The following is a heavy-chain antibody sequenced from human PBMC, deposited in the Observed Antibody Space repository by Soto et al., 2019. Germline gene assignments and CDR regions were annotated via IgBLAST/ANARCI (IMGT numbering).Heavy chain of an antibody. CDR1: GGSFSGYY. CDR3: ARGVGEYSYRSYIDY. D-gene: IGHD5-18*01. V-gene: IGHV4-34*01. CDR2: INHSGST. Sequence: TSETLSLTCAVYGGSFSGYYWSWIRQPPGKGLEWIGEINHSGSTNYNPSLKSRVTISVDTSKNQFSLKLSSVTAADTAVYYCARGVGEYSYRSYIDYWGQETLFTVS. J-gene: IGHJ4*02.